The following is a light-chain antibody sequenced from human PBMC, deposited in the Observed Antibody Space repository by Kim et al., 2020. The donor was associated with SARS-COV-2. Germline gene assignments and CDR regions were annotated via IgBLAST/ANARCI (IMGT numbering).Light chain of an antibody. Sequence: DIQLTQFPSSLSASVGDRVTITCRASQSLSKFLNWYQQKPGKAPKLLISGASSLHSGVPSRFIGSASGTDVTLTISSLQVEDFATYYCQQSYSTPTFGPGTKVDIK. CDR3: QQSYSTPT. CDR1: QSLSKF. CDR2: GAS. V-gene: IGKV1-39*01. J-gene: IGKJ1*01.